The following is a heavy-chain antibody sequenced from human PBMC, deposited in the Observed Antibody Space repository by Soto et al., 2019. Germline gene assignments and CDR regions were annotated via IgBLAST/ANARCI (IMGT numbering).Heavy chain of an antibody. Sequence: QVQLQQWGAGLLKPSETLSLTCAVYGGSFSGYYWSWIRQPPGKGLEWIGEINHSGSTNYNPSLKSRVTISVAASKNQCSLKLSSVTAADTAVYYCARLRRQTYYYGSGSYYWYFDLWGRGTLVTVSS. D-gene: IGHD3-10*01. CDR3: ARLRRQTYYYGSGSYYWYFDL. CDR1: GGSFSGYY. J-gene: IGHJ2*01. V-gene: IGHV4-34*01. CDR2: INHSGST.